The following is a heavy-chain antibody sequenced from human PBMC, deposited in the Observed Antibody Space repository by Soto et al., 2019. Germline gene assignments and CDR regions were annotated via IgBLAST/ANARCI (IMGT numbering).Heavy chain of an antibody. CDR1: GGSISSYY. D-gene: IGHD3-3*01. J-gene: IGHJ4*02. CDR2: IYYSGST. Sequence: ASETLSLTCTVSGGSISSYYWSWVRQPPGKGLEWIGYIYYSGSTNYNPSLKSRVTISVDTSKNQFSLKLSSVTAADTAVYYCARDQGHNYEYYFDYWGQGTRVTFSS. CDR3: ARDQGHNYEYYFDY. V-gene: IGHV4-59*01.